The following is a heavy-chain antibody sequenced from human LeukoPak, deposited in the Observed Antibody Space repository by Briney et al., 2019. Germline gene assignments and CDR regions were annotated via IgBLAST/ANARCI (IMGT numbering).Heavy chain of an antibody. CDR2: ISGSSTYT. CDR3: STDPRSLRD. Sequence: GGSLRLSCAASGFTFSDSYMTWIRQAPGKGLESLSYISGSSTYTNYADSVKGRFTISRDSARNSLFLQMNSLRAEDTAVYYCSTDPRSLRDWGQGTLVTVSS. CDR1: GFTFSDSY. D-gene: IGHD3-16*02. V-gene: IGHV3-11*05. J-gene: IGHJ4*02.